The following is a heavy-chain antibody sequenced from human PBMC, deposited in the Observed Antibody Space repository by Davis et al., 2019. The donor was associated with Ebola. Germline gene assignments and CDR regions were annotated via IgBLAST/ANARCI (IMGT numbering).Heavy chain of an antibody. D-gene: IGHD4-23*01. CDR3: GGLYRGNHFDY. CDR1: GGSISTGDFY. Sequence: MPSETLSLTCTLSGGSISTGDFYWSRTRQPPGTGLEWIGYIYSGGSTYYNPSLQSRVIISLDTSKNQFSLKVSSVTAADTAVYYCGGLYRGNHFDYWGQGTLVTVSS. V-gene: IGHV4-30-4*01. J-gene: IGHJ4*02. CDR2: IYSGGST.